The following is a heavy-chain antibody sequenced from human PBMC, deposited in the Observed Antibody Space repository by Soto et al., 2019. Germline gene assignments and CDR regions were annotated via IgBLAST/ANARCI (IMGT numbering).Heavy chain of an antibody. D-gene: IGHD2-21*01. CDR3: ARGWIEYCDPYTCLRLASTGE. Sequence: SETLSLTCTVSGASVNSGNSYWTWIRQTPGKGLEWIGYIGYSGTINYNPSLKGRVTISKDTSKNQFFLNLNSVTAADTALYYCARGWIEYCDPYTCLRLASTGEWGQGNLVTLSS. CDR2: IGYSGTI. J-gene: IGHJ4*02. V-gene: IGHV4-61*01. CDR1: GASVNSGNSY.